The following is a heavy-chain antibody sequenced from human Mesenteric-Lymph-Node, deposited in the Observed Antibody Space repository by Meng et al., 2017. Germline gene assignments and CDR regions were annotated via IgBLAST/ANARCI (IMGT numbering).Heavy chain of an antibody. V-gene: IGHV4-4*02. CDR3: ASAGYYCLDY. CDR1: GGSISSGDW. D-gene: IGHD2/OR15-2a*01. CDR2: IHHTGST. Sequence: QVHLQESGPGLVKPSGTLSLTCAVSGGSISSGDWWSWVRQPPGKGLEWIGEIHHTGSTNYNPSFKSRVTILVDKSENLFSLRLTSVTAADTAVYYCASAGYYCLDYWGQGSLVTVSS. J-gene: IGHJ4*02.